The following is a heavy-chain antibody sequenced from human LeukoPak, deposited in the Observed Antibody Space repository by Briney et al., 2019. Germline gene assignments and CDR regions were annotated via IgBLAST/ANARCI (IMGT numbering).Heavy chain of an antibody. J-gene: IGHJ6*02. CDR1: GGSFSGYY. CDR2: INHSGST. CDR3: ARDGRRGAYYGMDV. Sequence: PSETLSFTCAVYGGSFSGYYWSWIRQPPGKGLEWIGEINHSGSTNYNPSLKSRVTISVDTSKNQFSLKLSSVTAADTAVYYCARDGRRGAYYGMDVWGQGTTVTVSS. D-gene: IGHD1-26*01. V-gene: IGHV4-34*01.